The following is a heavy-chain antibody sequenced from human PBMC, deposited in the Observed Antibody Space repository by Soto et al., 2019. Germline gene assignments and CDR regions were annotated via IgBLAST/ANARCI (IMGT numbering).Heavy chain of an antibody. D-gene: IGHD6-13*01. J-gene: IGHJ3*01. V-gene: IGHV3-23*01. CDR1: GFTFRSHA. CDR3: ARCSISWYDAFDF. Sequence: EVQLLESGGGLVQPGGSLRLSCAASGFTFRSHAMSWVRQAPGKGREWVSAISGSGGSTYYADSVKGRFTISRDNSKNTLYLQMNSLRAEDTAVYYLARCSISWYDAFDFWGQGTIVTVSS. CDR2: ISGSGGST.